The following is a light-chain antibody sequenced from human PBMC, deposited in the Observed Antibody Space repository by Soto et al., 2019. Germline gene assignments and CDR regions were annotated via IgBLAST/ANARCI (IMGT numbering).Light chain of an antibody. J-gene: IGKJ2*01. V-gene: IGKV3-11*01. CDR1: QSVSSY. CDR3: QQRTNWPSRYT. CDR2: DAS. Sequence: EIVLTQSPATLSLSPGERATLSCRASQSVSSYLAWYQQKPGQAPRLLIYDASNRATGIPARFSGSGSRTDFTLTISSLETEDFAVYYCQQRTNWPSRYTFGQGTKLEIK.